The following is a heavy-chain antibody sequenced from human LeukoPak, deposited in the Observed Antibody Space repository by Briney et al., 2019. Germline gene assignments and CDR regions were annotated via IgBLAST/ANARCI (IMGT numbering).Heavy chain of an antibody. CDR1: GYTVTNYT. V-gene: IGHV1-3*01. CDR2: INAGDDNT. J-gene: IGHJ5*02. D-gene: IGHD3-22*01. Sequence: ASVKVSCKASGYTVTNYTIHWVRQAPGQGLEWMGWINAGDDNTKYSQKFQGTVTITRDTSASTAYIELSGLRSEDTAVYYCAKGYYYYEANWFDPWGQGTLVTVSS. CDR3: AKGYYYYEANWFDP.